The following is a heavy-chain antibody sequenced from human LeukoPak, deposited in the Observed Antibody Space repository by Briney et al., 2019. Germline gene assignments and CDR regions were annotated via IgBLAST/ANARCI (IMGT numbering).Heavy chain of an antibody. D-gene: IGHD6-13*01. J-gene: IGHJ4*02. CDR2: IYPGDSDT. V-gene: IGHV5-51*01. Sequence: GESLKISCKGSGYSFTSYWIGWVRQMPGKGLEWMGIIYPGDSDTRYSPSFQGRVTISADKSISTAYLQWSSLKASDTAMYYCARHFSSIAAAGIPFDYWGQGTLVTVSS. CDR1: GYSFTSYW. CDR3: ARHFSSIAAAGIPFDY.